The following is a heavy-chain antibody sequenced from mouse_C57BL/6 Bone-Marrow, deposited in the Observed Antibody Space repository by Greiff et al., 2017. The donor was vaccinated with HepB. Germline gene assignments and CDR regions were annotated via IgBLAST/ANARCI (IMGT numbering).Heavy chain of an antibody. CDR3: AHYYYGSSSQWYFDV. Sequence: EVQLVESGPELVKPGASVKISCKASGYSFTDYNMNWVKQSNGKSLEWIGVINPNYGTTSYNQKFKGKATLTVDQSSSTAYMQLNSLTSEDSAVYYCAHYYYGSSSQWYFDVWGTGTTVTVSS. D-gene: IGHD1-1*01. J-gene: IGHJ1*03. CDR1: GYSFTDYN. CDR2: INPNYGTT. V-gene: IGHV1-39*01.